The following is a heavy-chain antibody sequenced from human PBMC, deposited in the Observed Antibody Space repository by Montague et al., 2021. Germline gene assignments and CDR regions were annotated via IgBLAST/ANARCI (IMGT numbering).Heavy chain of an antibody. CDR3: ARRQRQAWAHSSSSPQYYYYYMDV. CDR2: TYYRSKWYN. Sequence: SLSFSRVSSNRVAWNWIRQSPSRGLEWLGRTYYRSKWYNDYAVSVKSRITINPDTSKNQFSLQLNSVTPEDTAVYYCARRQRQAWAHSSSSPQYYYYYMDVWGKGTTVTVSS. J-gene: IGHJ6*03. V-gene: IGHV6-1*01. D-gene: IGHD6-6*01. CDR1: FSRVSSNRVA.